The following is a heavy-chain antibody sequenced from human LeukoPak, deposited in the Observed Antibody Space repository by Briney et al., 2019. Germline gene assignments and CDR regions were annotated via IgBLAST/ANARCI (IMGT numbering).Heavy chain of an antibody. CDR1: GGSISSYY. J-gene: IGHJ4*02. CDR3: ARETQHSSGWYDY. CDR2: IYYSGST. D-gene: IGHD6-19*01. V-gene: IGHV4-59*01. Sequence: SETLSLTCTVSGGSISSYYWSWIRQPPGKGLEWIGYIYYSGSTNYNPSLKSRVTISVDTSKNQFSLKLSSVTAVDTAVYYCARETQHSSGWYDYWGQGTLVTVSS.